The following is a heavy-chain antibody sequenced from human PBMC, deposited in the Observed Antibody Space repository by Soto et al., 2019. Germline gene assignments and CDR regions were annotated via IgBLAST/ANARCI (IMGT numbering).Heavy chain of an antibody. CDR3: AKVECSSTSCPGNYYYYYGMDV. D-gene: IGHD2-2*01. J-gene: IGHJ6*02. Sequence: EVQLLESGGGLVQPGGSLRLSCAASGFTFSSYAMSWVRQAPGKGLEWVSAISGSGGSTYYADSVKGRFTISRDNSKNTLYLQMNSLRAEDTAVYYCAKVECSSTSCPGNYYYYYGMDVWGQGTTVTVSS. CDR2: ISGSGGST. CDR1: GFTFSSYA. V-gene: IGHV3-23*01.